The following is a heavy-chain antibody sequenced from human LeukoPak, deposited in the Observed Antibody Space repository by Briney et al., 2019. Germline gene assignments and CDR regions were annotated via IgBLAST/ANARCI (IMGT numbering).Heavy chain of an antibody. CDR2: IIPIFGTA. CDR1: GGTFSSYA. Sequence: SVKVSCKASGGTFSSYAISWVRQAPGQGLEWMGRIIPIFGTANYAQKFQGRVTITTDESTSTAYMELSSLRSEDTAVYYCAREGSSSWYVPFDYWGQGNVVAVSS. CDR3: AREGSSSWYVPFDY. V-gene: IGHV1-69*05. J-gene: IGHJ4*02. D-gene: IGHD6-13*01.